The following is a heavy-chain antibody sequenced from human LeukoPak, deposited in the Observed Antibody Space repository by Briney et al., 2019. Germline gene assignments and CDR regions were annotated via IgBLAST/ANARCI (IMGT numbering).Heavy chain of an antibody. CDR3: ASLYSGYDLAYFDY. CDR2: IYYSGRT. Sequence: SETLSLTCTVSGVSISSYYWSWIRQPPGKGLEWLGYIYYSGRTNYNPSLKSRVTISVDTSKNQFSLKLSSVTAADTAVYYCASLYSGYDLAYFDYWGQGTLVTVSS. V-gene: IGHV4-59*01. CDR1: GVSISSYY. J-gene: IGHJ4*02. D-gene: IGHD5-12*01.